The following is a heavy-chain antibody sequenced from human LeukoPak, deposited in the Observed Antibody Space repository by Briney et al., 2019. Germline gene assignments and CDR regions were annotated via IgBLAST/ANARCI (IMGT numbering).Heavy chain of an antibody. CDR3: ARDSDLGCSSTSSYDSYYYYGMDV. Sequence: ASVKVSCKASGYTFTSYGISWVRQAPGQGLEWMGWISAYNGYTNYAQKLQGRVTMTTDTSTSTAYMELRSLRSDDTAVYYCARDSDLGCSSTSSYDSYYYYGMDVWGKGTTVTVSS. CDR2: ISAYNGYT. V-gene: IGHV1-18*04. J-gene: IGHJ6*04. D-gene: IGHD2-2*01. CDR1: GYTFTSYG.